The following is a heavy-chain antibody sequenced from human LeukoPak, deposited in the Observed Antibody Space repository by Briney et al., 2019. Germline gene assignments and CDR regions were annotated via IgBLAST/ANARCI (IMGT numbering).Heavy chain of an antibody. Sequence: SVKVSCKASGGTFSSYAISWVRQAPGQGLEWMGGIIPIFGTANYAQKFQGRVTITTDESTSTAYMELSSLRSEDTAVYYCASDLVEELSENWFDPWGQGTLVTVSS. D-gene: IGHD1-7*01. J-gene: IGHJ5*02. CDR2: IIPIFGTA. CDR3: ASDLVEELSENWFDP. CDR1: GGTFSSYA. V-gene: IGHV1-69*05.